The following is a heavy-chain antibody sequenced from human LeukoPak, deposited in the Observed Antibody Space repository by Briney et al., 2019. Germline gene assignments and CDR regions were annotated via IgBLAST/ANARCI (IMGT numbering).Heavy chain of an antibody. J-gene: IGHJ4*02. V-gene: IGHV1-2*02. CDR1: GYTFTSYG. CDR2: INPNSGGT. D-gene: IGHD1-7*01. Sequence: ASVKVSCKASGYTFTSYGISWVRQAPGQGLEWMGWINPNSGGTNYAQKFQGRVTMTRDTSISTAYMELSRLRSDDTAVYYCASAFSGITGTTYGAGYFYWGQGTLVTVPS. CDR3: ASAFSGITGTTYGAGYFY.